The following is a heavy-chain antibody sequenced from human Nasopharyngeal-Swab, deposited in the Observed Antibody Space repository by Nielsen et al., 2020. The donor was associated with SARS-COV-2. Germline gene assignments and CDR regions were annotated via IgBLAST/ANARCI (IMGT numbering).Heavy chain of an antibody. V-gene: IGHV3-30*03. CDR1: GFTFSSYG. Sequence: GESLKISCAASGFTFSSYGMHWVRQAPGKGLEWVAVISYDGSNKYYADSVKGRFTISRDNSKNTLYLQMNSLRAEDTAVYYCARRSSAGELDYWGQGTLVTVSS. CDR2: ISYDGSNK. J-gene: IGHJ4*02. D-gene: IGHD6-19*01. CDR3: ARRSSAGELDY.